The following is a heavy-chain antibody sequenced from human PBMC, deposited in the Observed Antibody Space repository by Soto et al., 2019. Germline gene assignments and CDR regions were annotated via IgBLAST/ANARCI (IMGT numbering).Heavy chain of an antibody. V-gene: IGHV3-48*02. Sequence: EVRLVESGGGLIQPGGSLRLSCVASGFTFRSYGMNWVRQSPGKGLEWVAFIGTAPTTIYYADSVKGRFTISRDDAKTSLYLQMNSLRDEDKALYDCARGYGAADYWGQGTLVTVSS. CDR1: GFTFRSYG. CDR3: ARGYGAADY. CDR2: IGTAPTTI. D-gene: IGHD4-17*01. J-gene: IGHJ4*02.